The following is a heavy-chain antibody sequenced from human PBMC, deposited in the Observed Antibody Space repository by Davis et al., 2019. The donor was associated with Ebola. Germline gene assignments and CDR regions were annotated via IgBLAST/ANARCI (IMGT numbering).Heavy chain of an antibody. CDR1: GGSFSGYY. Sequence: MPSETLSLTCAVYGGSFSGYYWSWIRQPPGKGLEWIGEINHSGSTNYNPSLKSRVTISVDTSKNQFSLKLSSVTAADTAVYYCARAIQLRYFDWLTPYYYYGMDVWGQGTTVTVSS. J-gene: IGHJ6*02. D-gene: IGHD3-9*01. V-gene: IGHV4-34*01. CDR2: INHSGST. CDR3: ARAIQLRYFDWLTPYYYYGMDV.